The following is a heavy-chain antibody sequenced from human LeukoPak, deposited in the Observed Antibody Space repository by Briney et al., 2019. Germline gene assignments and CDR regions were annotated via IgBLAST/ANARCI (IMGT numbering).Heavy chain of an antibody. CDR3: ARVVDILTGHDTALDY. CDR1: GYTFSGYY. J-gene: IGHJ4*02. Sequence: GASVKVSCKASGYTFSGYYIHWVRQAPGQGHEWMGWINPNTGGTNFAQNFQGRVTMTTVTSISTAYMELSRLRSDDTAVYYCARVVDILTGHDTALDYWGQGTLVTVSS. D-gene: IGHD3-9*01. CDR2: INPNTGGT. V-gene: IGHV1-2*02.